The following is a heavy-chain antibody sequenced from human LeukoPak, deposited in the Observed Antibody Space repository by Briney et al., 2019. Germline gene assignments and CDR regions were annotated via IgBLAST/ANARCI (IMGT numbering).Heavy chain of an antibody. CDR3: GRDDYDSIFLDY. CDR2: ISAYNGNT. Sequence: ASVNVSCKASVYTFTSYGISWVRQAPGQGLEWMGWISAYNGNTNYAQKLQGRVTMTTDTSTSTAYMELRSLRSGATAVYYCGRDDYDSIFLDYWGQGTLVTVSS. CDR1: VYTFTSYG. V-gene: IGHV1-18*01. J-gene: IGHJ4*02. D-gene: IGHD3-22*01.